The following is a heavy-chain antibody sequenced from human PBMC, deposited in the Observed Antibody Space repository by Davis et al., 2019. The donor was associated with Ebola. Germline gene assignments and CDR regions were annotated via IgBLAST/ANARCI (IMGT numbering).Heavy chain of an antibody. D-gene: IGHD3-10*01. J-gene: IGHJ5*02. CDR1: GFTFSSYA. Sequence: GVLKISCAASGFTFSSYAMSWVRQAPGKGLEWVSAISGSGGSTYYADSVKGRFTISRDNSKNTLYLQMNSLRAEDTAVYYCARSRGHFGWFDPWGQGTLVTVSS. V-gene: IGHV3-23*01. CDR2: ISGSGGST. CDR3: ARSRGHFGWFDP.